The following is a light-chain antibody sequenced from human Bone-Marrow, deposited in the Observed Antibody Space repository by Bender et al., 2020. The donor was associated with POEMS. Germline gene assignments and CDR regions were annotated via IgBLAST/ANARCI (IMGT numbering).Light chain of an antibody. CDR2: EDS. J-gene: IGLJ3*02. Sequence: SSDLTQPRSVSVSPGQTARITCSGDTLPKQYVYWYQQRPGQAPVLVISEDSVRPSGIPERFSGSSSGTMATLTISGAQVEDEADYYCYSTDSSGNHGVFGGGTKLTVL. CDR3: YSTDSSGNHGV. CDR1: TLPKQY. V-gene: IGLV3-10*01.